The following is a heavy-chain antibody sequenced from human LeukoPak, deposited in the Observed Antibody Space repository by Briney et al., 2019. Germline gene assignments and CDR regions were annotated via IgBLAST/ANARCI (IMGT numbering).Heavy chain of an antibody. D-gene: IGHD3-10*01. V-gene: IGHV4-39*01. CDR2: IFYTGSA. CDR1: GGSMNSRSYY. J-gene: IGHJ4*02. CDR3: ASLFYFGSGSFPTY. Sequence: SETLSLTCTVSGGSMNSRSYYWGWIRQPPGKGLEFIGSIFYTGSAYYNPSLKSRVSISVATSKSHFSLNLISVTAADTALYYCASLFYFGSGSFPTYWGLGTLVTVSS.